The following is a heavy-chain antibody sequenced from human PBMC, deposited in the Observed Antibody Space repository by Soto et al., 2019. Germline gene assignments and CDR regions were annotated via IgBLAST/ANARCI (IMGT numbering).Heavy chain of an antibody. CDR3: AKELGYCSGGSCYSEGYFDS. J-gene: IGHJ4*02. D-gene: IGHD2-15*01. Sequence: QVQLVESGGGVVQPGRSLRLSCAASGFTFSSYDMHWVRQAPGKGLEWVAVMSYDGSNKYYADSVKGRFTISRDNSKNTXDXXMNNLSAEDTAVYYCAKELGYCSGGSCYSEGYFDSWGQGTLVTVSS. CDR2: MSYDGSNK. V-gene: IGHV3-30*18. CDR1: GFTFSSYD.